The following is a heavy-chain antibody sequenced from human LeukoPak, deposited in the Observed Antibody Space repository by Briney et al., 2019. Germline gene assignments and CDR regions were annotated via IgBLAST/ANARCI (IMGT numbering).Heavy chain of an antibody. CDR3: AHRRKGWEIRGLPPVDFDY. V-gene: IGHV2-5*02. CDR2: LSRDKDK. D-gene: IGHD3-10*01. Sequence: GSGPTLVNPTQTLTLTCTFSGFALSTSGVGVGWVRQPPGKALEWLAILSRDKDKRYRPSLKSRLTITKDTSKNHVVLTMTNMDPEDTATYYCAHRRKGWEIRGLPPVDFDYWGQGTLVTVST. CDR1: GFALSTSGVG. J-gene: IGHJ4*02.